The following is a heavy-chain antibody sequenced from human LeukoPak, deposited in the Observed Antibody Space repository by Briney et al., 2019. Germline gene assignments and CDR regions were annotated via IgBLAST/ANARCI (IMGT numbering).Heavy chain of an antibody. V-gene: IGHV1-3*01. D-gene: IGHD3-22*01. CDR1: GYTFTSYA. Sequence: ASVKVSCKASGYTFTSYAMHWVRQAPGQRLEWMGWINAGNGNTKYSQKFQGRVTITRDTSASTAYMGLSSLRSEDTAVHYCARVSYYDSSGYYARGAFDIWGQGTMVTISS. J-gene: IGHJ3*02. CDR3: ARVSYYDSSGYYARGAFDI. CDR2: INAGNGNT.